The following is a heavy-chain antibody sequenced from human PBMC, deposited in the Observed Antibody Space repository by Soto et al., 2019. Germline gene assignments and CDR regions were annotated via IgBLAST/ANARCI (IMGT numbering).Heavy chain of an antibody. CDR1: GGSISSSSYY. Sequence: PSETLSLTCTVSGGSISSSSYYWGWIRQPPGKGLEWIGSIYYSGSTYYNPSLKSRVTISVDTSKNQFSLKLSSVTAADTAVYYCARQIVVPAAMSDYYYGMDVWGQGTTVTVSS. D-gene: IGHD2-2*01. CDR3: ARQIVVPAAMSDYYYGMDV. V-gene: IGHV4-39*01. CDR2: IYYSGST. J-gene: IGHJ6*02.